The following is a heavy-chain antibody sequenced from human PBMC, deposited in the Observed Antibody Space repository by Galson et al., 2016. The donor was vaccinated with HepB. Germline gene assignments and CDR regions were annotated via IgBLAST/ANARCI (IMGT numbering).Heavy chain of an antibody. CDR2: INGGNGDT. J-gene: IGHJ5*02. V-gene: IGHV1-3*01. D-gene: IGHD3-3*01. CDR1: GYILSNFP. Sequence: SVKVSCKASGYILSNFPMHWVRQAPGQRLEWMGWINGGNGDTRYSQKFQGRITITRDTSATTVYLELSSLTSEDTAVYYCARAPGRRTVRRKGLRLKEEWGESTPITRIDPGGQGTLVTVSS. CDR3: ARAPGRRTVRRKGLRLKEEWGESTPITRIDP.